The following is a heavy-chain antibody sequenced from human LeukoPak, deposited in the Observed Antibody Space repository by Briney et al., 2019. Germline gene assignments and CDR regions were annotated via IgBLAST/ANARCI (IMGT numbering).Heavy chain of an antibody. CDR3: ARDPRTPGIAVAGTSETLDV. Sequence: GASVKVSCKASGGTFSSYAISWVRQAPGQGLEWMGRIIPILGIANYAQKFQGRVTITADKSTSTAYMELSSLRSEDTAVYYCARDPRTPGIAVAGTSETLDVWGQGTTVTVSS. D-gene: IGHD6-19*01. J-gene: IGHJ6*02. V-gene: IGHV1-69*04. CDR2: IIPILGIA. CDR1: GGTFSSYA.